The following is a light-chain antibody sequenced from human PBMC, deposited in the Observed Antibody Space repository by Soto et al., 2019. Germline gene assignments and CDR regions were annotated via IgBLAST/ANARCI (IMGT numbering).Light chain of an antibody. CDR2: GAS. J-gene: IGKJ4*01. CDR3: QQYNNWPPLT. CDR1: QSVSSN. Sequence: EIVMTQSPATLSVSPGERATLSCRANQSVSSNLAWYQQKPGQAPRLLIYGASTRATGIPARFSGSRSGTEFTHTISSLQSEDFAVYSCQQYNNWPPLTFGGGTQVQIK. V-gene: IGKV3-15*01.